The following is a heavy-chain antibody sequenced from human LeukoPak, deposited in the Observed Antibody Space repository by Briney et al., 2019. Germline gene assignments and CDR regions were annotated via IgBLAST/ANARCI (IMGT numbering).Heavy chain of an antibody. CDR3: ARVKYYYGSGSLTTSYYFDY. CDR1: GFTFSSYS. D-gene: IGHD3-10*01. Sequence: PGGSLRLSCAASGFTFSSYSMNWVHQAPGKGLEWVSSISSSSSYIYYADSVKGRFTISRDNAKNSLYLQMNSLRAEDTAVYYCARVKYYYGSGSLTTSYYFDYWGQGTLVTVSS. V-gene: IGHV3-21*01. CDR2: ISSSSSYI. J-gene: IGHJ4*02.